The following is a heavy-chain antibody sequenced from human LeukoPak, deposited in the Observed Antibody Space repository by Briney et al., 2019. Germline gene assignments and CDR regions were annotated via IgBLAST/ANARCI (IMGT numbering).Heavy chain of an antibody. V-gene: IGHV1-69*13. CDR3: ARGQLIGYYDFWSGQAGYDYYYGMDV. CDR1: GGTFRNYA. Sequence: GASVKVSCKASGGTFRNYAISWVRQAPGQGLEWMGGIIPMFGTTNYAQKFQGRVTITADESTSTVYMELISLRSEDTAVYFCARGQLIGYYDFWSGQAGYDYYYGMDVWGQGTTVTVSS. CDR2: IIPMFGTT. D-gene: IGHD3-3*01. J-gene: IGHJ6*02.